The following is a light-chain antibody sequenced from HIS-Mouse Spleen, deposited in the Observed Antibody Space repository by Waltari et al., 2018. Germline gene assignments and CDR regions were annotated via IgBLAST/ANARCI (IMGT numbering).Light chain of an antibody. CDR2: EGS. CDR1: STDVGGYNL. Sequence: QSALTQPASVSGSPGHAIPIPCPGTSTDVGGYNLVAWYQQHPGKAPKLMIYEGSKRPSGVSNRFSGSKSGNTASLTISGLQAEDEADYYCCSYAGSSTWVFGGGTKLTVL. V-gene: IGLV2-23*01. CDR3: CSYAGSSTWV. J-gene: IGLJ3*02.